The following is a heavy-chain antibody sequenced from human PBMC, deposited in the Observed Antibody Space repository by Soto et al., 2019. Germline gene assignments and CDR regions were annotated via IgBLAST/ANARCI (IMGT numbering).Heavy chain of an antibody. CDR1: GFTFSSYC. Sequence: GGSLRLSCAASGFTFSSYCMHWVRQAPGKGLEWVAVIWYDGSNKYYADSVKGRFTISRDNSKNTLYLQMNSLRAEDTAVYYCARDLVTTIRPEDNWFDPWGQGTLVTVSS. CDR2: IWYDGSNK. V-gene: IGHV3-33*01. J-gene: IGHJ5*02. D-gene: IGHD5-12*01. CDR3: ARDLVTTIRPEDNWFDP.